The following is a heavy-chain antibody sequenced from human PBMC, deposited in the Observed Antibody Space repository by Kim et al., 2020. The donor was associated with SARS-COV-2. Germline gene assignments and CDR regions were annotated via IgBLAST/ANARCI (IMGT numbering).Heavy chain of an antibody. V-gene: IGHV7-4-1*02. D-gene: IGHD2-15*01. CDR3: ARDGYCSGGSCSPYYYYYGMDV. Sequence: ASVKVSCKASGYTFTSYAMNWVRQAPGQGLEWMGWINTNTGNPTYAQGFTGRFVFSLDTSVSTAYLQISSLKAEDTAVYYCARDGYCSGGSCSPYYYYYGMDVWGQATTVTVSS. CDR2: INTNTGNP. J-gene: IGHJ6*02. CDR1: GYTFTSYA.